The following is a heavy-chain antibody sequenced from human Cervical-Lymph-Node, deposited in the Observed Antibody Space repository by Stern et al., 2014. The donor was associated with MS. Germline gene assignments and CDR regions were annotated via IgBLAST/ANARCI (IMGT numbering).Heavy chain of an antibody. D-gene: IGHD5-12*01. CDR1: WFHFRSYH. V-gene: IGHV3-13*01. CDR3: ARGYSGYGNFDY. J-gene: IGHJ4*02. Sequence: GEARGGLVQPGGDPRLPRATFWFHFRSYHKHWVRQATRKSLGVGLPNGTAGDTYYPGSVKGRFTISRENAKNSLYLQMNSLRAGDTAVYYCARGYSGYGNFDYWGQGTLVTVSS. CDR2: NGTAGDT.